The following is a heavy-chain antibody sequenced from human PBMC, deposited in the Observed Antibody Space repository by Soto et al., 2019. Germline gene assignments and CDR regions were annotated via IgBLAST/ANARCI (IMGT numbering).Heavy chain of an antibody. CDR3: ALLPGSGSFDY. V-gene: IGHV2-5*02. J-gene: IGHJ4*02. CDR2: IYWDDDK. CDR1: GFSLSTSGVG. D-gene: IGHD3-10*01. Sequence: QITLKESGPTLVKPTQTLTLTCTFSGFSLSTSGVGVGWIRQPPGKALEWLALIYWDDDKRYIPSLKSRLTITQDTSKNQVVLTLTTMDPVDTATYSCALLPGSGSFDYWGQGTLVTDSS.